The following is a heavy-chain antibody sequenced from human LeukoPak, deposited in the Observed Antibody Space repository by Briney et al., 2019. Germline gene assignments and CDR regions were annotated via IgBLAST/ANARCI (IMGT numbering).Heavy chain of an antibody. D-gene: IGHD3-3*01. CDR1: GGSISFYY. CDR3: ARDSRYYDFWSGYVDY. Sequence: SETLSLTCTVSGGSISFYYWTWIRQSAGKGLEWIGRIYTGGNTNYKPSLKSRATLSIDTSKNQFSLMLTSVTAADTAVYYCARDSRYYDFWSGYVDYWGQGILVTVSS. J-gene: IGHJ4*02. V-gene: IGHV4-4*07. CDR2: IYTGGNT.